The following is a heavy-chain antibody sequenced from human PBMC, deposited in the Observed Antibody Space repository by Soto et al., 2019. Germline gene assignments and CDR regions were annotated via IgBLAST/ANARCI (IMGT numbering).Heavy chain of an antibody. Sequence: SETLSLTCAVYGGSFSGYYWSWIRQPPGKGLEWIGEINHSGSTNYNPSLKSRVTISVDTSKNQFSLKLSSVTAAGTAVYYCARGAAAAGTGYNWFDPWGQGALVTVSS. V-gene: IGHV4-34*01. J-gene: IGHJ5*02. CDR3: ARGAAAAGTGYNWFDP. D-gene: IGHD6-13*01. CDR2: INHSGST. CDR1: GGSFSGYY.